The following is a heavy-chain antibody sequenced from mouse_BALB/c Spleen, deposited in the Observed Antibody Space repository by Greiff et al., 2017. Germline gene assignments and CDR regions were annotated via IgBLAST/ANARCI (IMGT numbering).Heavy chain of an antibody. J-gene: IGHJ4*01. CDR2: IDPETGGT. CDR3: TREGKYGNYGGDY. V-gene: IGHV1-15*01. D-gene: IGHD2-1*01. CDR1: GYTFTDYE. Sequence: VQLQQSGAELVRPGASVTLSCKASGYTFTDYEMHWVKQTPVHGLEWIGAIDPETGGTAYNQKFKGKATLTADKSSSTAYMELRSLTSEDSAVYYCTREGKYGNYGGDYWGQGTSVTVTS.